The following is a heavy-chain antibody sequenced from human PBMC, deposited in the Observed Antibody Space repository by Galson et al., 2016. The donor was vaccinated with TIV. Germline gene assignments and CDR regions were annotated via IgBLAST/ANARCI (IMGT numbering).Heavy chain of an antibody. CDR3: AKDTSSGFSGYGYVDY. CDR2: IRGSGAYT. Sequence: SLRLSCAASGFTFSSHAMSWVRQAPGKGLEWVSAIRGSGAYTHYADPGKGRFTISRDNSKNTLYLQMNSLRAEDTAVYYCAKDTSSGFSGYGYVDYWGQGTLVTVSS. D-gene: IGHD5-12*01. J-gene: IGHJ4*02. V-gene: IGHV3-23*01. CDR1: GFTFSSHA.